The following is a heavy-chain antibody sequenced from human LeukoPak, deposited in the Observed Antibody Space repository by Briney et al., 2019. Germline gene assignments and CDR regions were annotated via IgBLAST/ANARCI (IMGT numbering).Heavy chain of an antibody. CDR3: ARQSGYYTPFDY. D-gene: IGHD3-3*01. CDR2: IYYSGST. J-gene: IGHJ4*02. Sequence: PSETLSLTCTVSGGSISSGGYYWSWIRQPPGKGLEWIGYIYYSGSTNYNPSLKSRATISVDTSKNQFSLKLSSVTAADTAVYYCARQSGYYTPFDYWGQGTLVTVSS. V-gene: IGHV4-61*08. CDR1: GGSISSGGYY.